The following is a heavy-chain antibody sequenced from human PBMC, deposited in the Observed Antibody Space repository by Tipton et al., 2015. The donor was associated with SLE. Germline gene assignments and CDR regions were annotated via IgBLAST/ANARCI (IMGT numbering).Heavy chain of an antibody. CDR2: ISYDGGDK. J-gene: IGHJ6*02. V-gene: IGHV3-30*04. D-gene: IGHD6-19*01. CDR1: GFTFSTYA. Sequence: SLRLSCAASGFTFSTYAIHWVRQAPGKGLEWVALISYDGGDKYYADSVKGRFTISRDNSKNTLFLQMNSLRAEDTALYYCAKESDSSGWYGYYGMDVWGQGTTVTVSS. CDR3: AKESDSSGWYGYYGMDV.